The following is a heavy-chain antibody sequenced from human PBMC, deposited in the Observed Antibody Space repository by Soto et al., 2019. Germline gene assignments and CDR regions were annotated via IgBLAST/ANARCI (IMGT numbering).Heavy chain of an antibody. CDR1: GGSISSSSYY. V-gene: IGHV4-39*07. Sequence: PSETLSLTCTVSGGSISSSSYYWGWIRQPPGKGLEWIGSIYYSGSTYYNPSLKSRVTISVDTSKNQFSLKLSSVTAADTALYYCASSGYDSSGYWRGSDIWGQGTMVTVSS. CDR3: ASSGYDSSGYWRGSDI. D-gene: IGHD3-22*01. CDR2: IYYSGST. J-gene: IGHJ3*02.